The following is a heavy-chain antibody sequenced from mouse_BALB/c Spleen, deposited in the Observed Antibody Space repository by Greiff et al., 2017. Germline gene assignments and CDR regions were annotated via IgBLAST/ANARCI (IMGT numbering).Heavy chain of an antibody. CDR1: GYTFTSYW. J-gene: IGHJ4*01. Sequence: LQHPGSELVRPGASVKLSCKASGYTFTSYWMHWVKQRPGQGLEWIGNIYPGSGSTNYDEKFKSKATLTVDTSSSTAYMQLSSLTSEDSAVYYCTRKSLMDYWGQGTSVTVSS. V-gene: IGHV1S22*01. CDR2: IYPGSGST. CDR3: TRKSLMDY.